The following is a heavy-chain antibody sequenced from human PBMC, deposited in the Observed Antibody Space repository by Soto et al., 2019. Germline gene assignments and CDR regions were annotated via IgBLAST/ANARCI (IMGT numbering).Heavy chain of an antibody. J-gene: IGHJ4*02. D-gene: IGHD3-3*01. CDR1: GFTFSSYS. CDR2: IGSSTTII. Sequence: GGSLRLSCATSGFTFSSYSMNWVRQAPGKGLEWVSYIGSSTTIIYYADSVKGRFTISRDNAKNSMYLEMNSLRAEDTAVYYFFRNFYAASNFVYWCPGTLVTVSS. V-gene: IGHV3-48*01. CDR3: FRNFYAASNFVY.